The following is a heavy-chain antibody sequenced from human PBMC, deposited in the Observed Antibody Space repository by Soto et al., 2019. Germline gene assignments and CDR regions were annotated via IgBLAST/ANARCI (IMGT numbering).Heavy chain of an antibody. CDR2: IKEDGSEK. V-gene: IGHV3-7*01. J-gene: IGHJ4*02. CDR1: GFTFSRYW. CDR3: ARAPGSYDILTGYIYFDY. D-gene: IGHD3-9*01. Sequence: EVQVVESGGCLVQPGGSLRLSCAASGFTFSRYWMSWVRQAPGKGLEWVANIKEDGSEKYYVDSVKGRFTISRDNAKNSLYLQMNSLRAEDTAVYYCARAPGSYDILTGYIYFDYWGQGTLVTVSS.